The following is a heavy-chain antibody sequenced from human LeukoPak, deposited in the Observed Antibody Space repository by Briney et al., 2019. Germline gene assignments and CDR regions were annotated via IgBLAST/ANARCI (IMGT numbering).Heavy chain of an antibody. CDR2: INNSGGT. Sequence: PSETLSLTYTVSGGSISSYYWSWIRQPPGKGLEWIGEINNSGGTNYNPSLKSRVTISVDTSKNQFSLKQSSVTAADTAVYYCAKSRGYNYGSWDQYFDYWGQGTLVTVSS. CDR1: GGSISSYY. D-gene: IGHD5-18*01. V-gene: IGHV4-34*01. CDR3: AKSRGYNYGSWDQYFDY. J-gene: IGHJ4*02.